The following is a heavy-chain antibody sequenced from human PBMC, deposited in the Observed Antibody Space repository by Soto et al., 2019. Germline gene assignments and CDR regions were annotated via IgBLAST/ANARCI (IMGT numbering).Heavy chain of an antibody. CDR1: GFTFSSYW. V-gene: IGHV3-74*01. D-gene: IGHD3-16*02. CDR3: ARPRAVTNTYYDYIWGSYRLRSNYFDY. Sequence: TGGSLRLSCAASGFTFSSYWMHWVRQAPGKGLVWVSRINSDGSSTSYADSVKGRFTISRDNAKNTLYLQMNSLRAEDTAVYYCARPRAVTNTYYDYIWGSYRLRSNYFDYWGQGTLVTVSS. CDR2: INSDGSST. J-gene: IGHJ4*02.